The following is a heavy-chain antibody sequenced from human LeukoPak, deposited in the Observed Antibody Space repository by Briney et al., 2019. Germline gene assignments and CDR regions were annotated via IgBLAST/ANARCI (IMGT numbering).Heavy chain of an antibody. J-gene: IGHJ4*02. V-gene: IGHV4-39*01. CDR3: ARHGRYDSSDYHHDY. Sequence: SETLSLTCTVSGGSISSSSYYWGWIRQPPGKGLEWIGSIYYSGSTYYNPSLKSRVTISVDTSKNQFSLKLSSVTAADTAVYYCARHGRYDSSDYHHDYWGQGTLVTVSS. D-gene: IGHD3-22*01. CDR1: GGSISSSSYY. CDR2: IYYSGST.